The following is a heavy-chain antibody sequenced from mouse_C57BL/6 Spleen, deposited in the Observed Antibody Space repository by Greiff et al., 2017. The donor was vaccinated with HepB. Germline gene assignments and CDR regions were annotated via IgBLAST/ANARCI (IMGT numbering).Heavy chain of an antibody. J-gene: IGHJ1*03. Sequence: LVESGAELVKPGASVKMSCKASGYTFTTYPIEWMKQNHGKSLEWIGNFHPYNDDTKYNEKFKGKATLTVEKSSSTVYLELSRLTSDDSAVYYCARSKTYYGSSYGYFDVWGTGTTVTVSS. CDR1: GYTFTTYP. V-gene: IGHV1-47*01. CDR2: FHPYNDDT. CDR3: ARSKTYYGSSYGYFDV. D-gene: IGHD1-1*01.